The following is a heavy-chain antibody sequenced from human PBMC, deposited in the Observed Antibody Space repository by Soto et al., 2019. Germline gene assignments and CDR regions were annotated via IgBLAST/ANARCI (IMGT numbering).Heavy chain of an antibody. CDR2: ISAYNGNT. CDR3: ARDSIPLGSGWYNY. Sequence: QVQLVQSGAEVKKPGASVKVSCKASGYTFTSYGISWVRQAPGQGLEWMGWISAYNGNTNYAQKLQGRVTMTTDTATSTGYMELRSLRSDDTAVYDCARDSIPLGSGWYNYWGQGTLVTVSS. J-gene: IGHJ4*02. D-gene: IGHD6-19*01. V-gene: IGHV1-18*01. CDR1: GYTFTSYG.